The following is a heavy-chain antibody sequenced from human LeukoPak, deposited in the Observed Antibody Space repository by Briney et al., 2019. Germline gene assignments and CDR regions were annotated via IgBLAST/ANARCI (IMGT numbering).Heavy chain of an antibody. CDR1: GFTFSSYA. Sequence: GGSLRLSCAVSGFTFSSYAMSWVRQAPGKGLEWVSTISGSGGSRYYAESVKGRFTISRDNSKNTLFLQMDSLRAEDTAVYYCAKASNTWNYFDYWGQGTLVTVSS. CDR3: AKASNTWNYFDY. V-gene: IGHV3-23*01. J-gene: IGHJ4*02. CDR2: ISGSGGSR. D-gene: IGHD1-1*01.